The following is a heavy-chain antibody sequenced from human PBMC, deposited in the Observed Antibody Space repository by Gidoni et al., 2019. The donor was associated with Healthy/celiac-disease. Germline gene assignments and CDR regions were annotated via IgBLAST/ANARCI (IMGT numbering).Heavy chain of an antibody. J-gene: IGHJ4*02. CDR3: ARGVIDYYDSSGYYYLGPYFDY. CDR2: LNHSGST. Sequence: QVQLQPWGAGLLQPSETLSLTCAVYGGSFSVYYWSWIRQPPGKGLEWIGELNHSGSTNYNPSRKSRVTISVDTSKNQFSLKLSSVTAADTAVYYCARGVIDYYDSSGYYYLGPYFDYWGQGTLVTVSS. D-gene: IGHD3-22*01. CDR1: GGSFSVYY. V-gene: IGHV4-34*01.